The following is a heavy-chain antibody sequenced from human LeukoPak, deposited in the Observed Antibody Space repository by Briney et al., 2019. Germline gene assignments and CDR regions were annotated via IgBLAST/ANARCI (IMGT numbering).Heavy chain of an antibody. CDR2: ISSSSSTI. J-gene: IGHJ4*02. CDR1: GFTFSSYS. CDR3: ARLDPLGALDY. D-gene: IGHD1-1*01. Sequence: GGSLRLSCAASGFTFSSYSMNWVRQAPGKGLEWVSYISSSSSTIYYADSVKGRFTISRDNAKNSLYLQMNSLRAEDTAVYYCARLDPLGALDYWGQGTLVTVSS. V-gene: IGHV3-48*04.